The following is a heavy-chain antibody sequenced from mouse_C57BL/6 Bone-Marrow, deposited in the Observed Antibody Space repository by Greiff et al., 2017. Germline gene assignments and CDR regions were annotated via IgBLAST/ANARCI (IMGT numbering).Heavy chain of an antibody. CDR3: VGEKDCYYEAWFAY. Sequence: EVKLVESGGGLVQPKGSLKLSCAASGFTFNTYAMHWVRQAPGKGLEWVARIRSKSSNYATYYADSVKDRFTISRDDSQSMLYLQMNNLKTEDTAMYYCVGEKDCYYEAWFAYWGQGTRVTVSA. J-gene: IGHJ3*01. V-gene: IGHV10-3*01. D-gene: IGHD2-3*01. CDR2: IRSKSSNYAT. CDR1: GFTFNTYA.